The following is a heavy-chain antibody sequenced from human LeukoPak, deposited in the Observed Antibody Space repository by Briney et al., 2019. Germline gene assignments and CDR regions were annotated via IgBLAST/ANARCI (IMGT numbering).Heavy chain of an antibody. CDR2: INHSGST. CDR3: ARGLRFGGPNWFDP. V-gene: IGHV4-34*01. CDR1: GFTFSSYA. Sequence: GSLRLSCAASGFTFSSYAMSWIRQPPGKGLEWIGEINHSGSTNYNPSLKSRVTISVDTSKNQFSLKLSSVTAADTAVYYCARGLRFGGPNWFDPWGQGTLVTVSS. D-gene: IGHD3-10*01. J-gene: IGHJ5*02.